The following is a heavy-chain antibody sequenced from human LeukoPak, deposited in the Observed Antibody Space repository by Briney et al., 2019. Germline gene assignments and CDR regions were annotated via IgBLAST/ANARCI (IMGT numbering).Heavy chain of an antibody. J-gene: IGHJ3*02. CDR1: GGSFSGYY. V-gene: IGHV4-34*01. CDR3: ASQPRYCSGGSCSDAFDI. Sequence: SETLSLTCAVYGGSFSGYYWSCIRQPPGKGLEWIGEINHSGSTNYNPSLKSRVTISVDTSKNQFSLKLSSVTAADTAVYYCASQPRYCSGGSCSDAFDIWGQGTMVTVSS. D-gene: IGHD2-15*01. CDR2: INHSGST.